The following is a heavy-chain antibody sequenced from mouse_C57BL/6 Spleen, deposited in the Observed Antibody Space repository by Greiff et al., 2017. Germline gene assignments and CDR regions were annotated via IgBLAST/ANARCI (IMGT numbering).Heavy chain of an antibody. Sequence: VQLQQSGAELVKPGASVKISCKASGYAFSSYWMNWVKQRPGKGLEWIGQIYPGDGDTNYNGKFKGKATLTADKSSSTAYMQLSSLTSEDSAVYFCARETGHYYAMDYWGQGTSVTVSS. J-gene: IGHJ4*01. CDR1: GYAFSSYW. CDR2: IYPGDGDT. D-gene: IGHD3-1*01. CDR3: ARETGHYYAMDY. V-gene: IGHV1-80*01.